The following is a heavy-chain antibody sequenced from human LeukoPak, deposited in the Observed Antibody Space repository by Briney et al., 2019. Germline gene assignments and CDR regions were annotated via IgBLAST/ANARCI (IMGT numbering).Heavy chain of an antibody. V-gene: IGHV4-39*07. D-gene: IGHD6-13*01. CDR2: IYYSGST. CDR1: GGSISSSSYY. Sequence: SETLSLTCTVSGGSISSSSYYWGWIRQPPGKGLEWIGSIYYSGSTYYNPSLKSRVTISVDTSKNQFSLRLSSVTAADTAVYYCARGQLYSNSWRPFFDYWGQGTLVTVSS. J-gene: IGHJ4*02. CDR3: ARGQLYSNSWRPFFDY.